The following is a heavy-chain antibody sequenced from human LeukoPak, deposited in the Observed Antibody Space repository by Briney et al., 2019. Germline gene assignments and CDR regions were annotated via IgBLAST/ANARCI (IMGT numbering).Heavy chain of an antibody. D-gene: IGHD5-18*01. CDR1: GGSIYSYY. CDR2: IYTSGGT. CDR3: ARDTAMVLFDY. J-gene: IGHJ4*02. Sequence: SETLSLTCTVSGGSIYSYYWSWIRQPAGEGLEWIGRIYTSGGTNYNPSLKSRVTISVDTSKNQFSLKLSSVTTADTAVYYCARDTAMVLFDYWGQGTLVTVSS. V-gene: IGHV4-4*07.